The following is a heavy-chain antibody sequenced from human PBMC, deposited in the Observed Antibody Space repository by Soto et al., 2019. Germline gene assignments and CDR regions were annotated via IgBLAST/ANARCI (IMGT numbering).Heavy chain of an antibody. D-gene: IGHD2-2*02. CDR1: GYTFTSYG. CDR3: ARSPGSIVVPAAIHWFDP. J-gene: IGHJ5*02. Sequence: QVQLVQSGAEVKKPGASVKVSCKASGYTFTSYGISWVRQAPGQGLEWMGWISAYNGNTNYAQKLQGRVTMTTDTSTSKADMELRSLRSDDTAVYYCARSPGSIVVPAAIHWFDPWGQGTLVTVSS. CDR2: ISAYNGNT. V-gene: IGHV1-18*01.